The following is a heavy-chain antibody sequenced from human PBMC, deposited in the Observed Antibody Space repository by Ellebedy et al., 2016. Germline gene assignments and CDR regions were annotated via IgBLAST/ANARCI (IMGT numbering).Heavy chain of an antibody. J-gene: IGHJ4*02. Sequence: ASVKVSCKASGCTFTSYGMSWVRQAPGQGLEWMGRIIPILGIANYAQKVQGRVTITADKSTSTAYMEISSLRSEDTAVYYCARDLTLKGELSLGWGQGTLVTVSS. CDR3: ARDLTLKGELSLG. CDR1: GCTFTSYG. V-gene: IGHV1-69*04. D-gene: IGHD3-16*02. CDR2: IIPILGIA.